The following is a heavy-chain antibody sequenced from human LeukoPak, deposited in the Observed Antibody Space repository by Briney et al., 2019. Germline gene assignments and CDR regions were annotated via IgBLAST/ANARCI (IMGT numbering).Heavy chain of an antibody. CDR2: IKQDGSEK. Sequence: GGSLRLSCAASGFTFSSYWMSWVRQAPGKGLEWVANIKQDGSEKYYVDSVKGRFTISRDNAKNSLYLQMNSLRAEDTAVYYCARDGQTLLWFGESVDQGAFDIWGQGTMVTVSS. CDR1: GFTFSSYW. J-gene: IGHJ3*02. V-gene: IGHV3-7*01. CDR3: ARDGQTLLWFGESVDQGAFDI. D-gene: IGHD3-10*01.